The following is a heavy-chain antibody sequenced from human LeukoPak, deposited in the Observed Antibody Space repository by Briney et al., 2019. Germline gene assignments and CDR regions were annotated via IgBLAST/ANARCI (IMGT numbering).Heavy chain of an antibody. Sequence: GASVKVSCKASGGTFRNYAISWVRQAPGQGLEWMGGIIPIFGTTNPAQKFQGRVTITADESTSTAYMELSSLRSEDTAVYYCAGATHCSSTSCNHNYYYYGMDVWGQGTTVTVSS. J-gene: IGHJ6*02. CDR1: GGTFRNYA. V-gene: IGHV1-69*13. CDR2: IIPIFGTT. CDR3: AGATHCSSTSCNHNYYYYGMDV. D-gene: IGHD2-2*01.